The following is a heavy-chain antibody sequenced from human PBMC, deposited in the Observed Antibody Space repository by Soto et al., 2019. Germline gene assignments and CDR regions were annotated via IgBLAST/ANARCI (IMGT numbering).Heavy chain of an antibody. D-gene: IGHD3-22*01. CDR3: ARDRRLTEYYYDSSYWFDP. V-gene: IGHV1-18*04. Sequence: ASVKVSCKASGYTFTSYGISWVRQAPGQGLEWMGWISAYNGNTNYAQKLQGRVTMTTDTSTSTAYRELRSLRSDDTAVYYWARDRRLTEYYYDSSYWFDPWGQGTLVTVS. J-gene: IGHJ5*02. CDR2: ISAYNGNT. CDR1: GYTFTSYG.